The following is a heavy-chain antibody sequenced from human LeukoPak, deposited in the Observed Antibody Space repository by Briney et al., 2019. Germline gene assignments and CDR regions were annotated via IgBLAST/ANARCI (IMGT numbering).Heavy chain of an antibody. CDR1: GFTFSSYS. Sequence: PGGSLRLSCAASGFTFSSYSMNWVRQAPGKGLEWVSSISSSSSYIYYADSVKGRFTISRDNAKNSLYLQMNSLRAEDTAVYYCARDGDFDWLLGPTGYWGQGTLVTVSS. J-gene: IGHJ4*02. V-gene: IGHV3-21*01. CDR3: ARDGDFDWLLGPTGY. CDR2: ISSSSSYI. D-gene: IGHD3-9*01.